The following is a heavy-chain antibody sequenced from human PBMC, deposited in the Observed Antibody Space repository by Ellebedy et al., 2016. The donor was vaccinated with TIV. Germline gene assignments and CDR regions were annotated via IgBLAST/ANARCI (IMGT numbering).Heavy chain of an antibody. J-gene: IGHJ4*02. CDR3: ARAPQSCGSTSCFGASLDY. Sequence: ASVKVSCKASGGTFSSYAISWVRQAPGQGLEWMGGIIPIFGTANYAQKFQGRVTITADESTSTAYMELSSLRSEDTAVYYCARAPQSCGSTSCFGASLDYWGQGTLVTVSS. V-gene: IGHV1-69*13. CDR2: IIPIFGTA. CDR1: GGTFSSYA. D-gene: IGHD2-2*01.